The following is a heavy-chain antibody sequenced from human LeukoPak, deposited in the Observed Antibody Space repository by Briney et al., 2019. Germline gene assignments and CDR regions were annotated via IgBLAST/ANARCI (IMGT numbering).Heavy chain of an antibody. Sequence: PSETLSLTCTVSGGSISNYYWSWIRQPPGKGLEWIGYINYSGSTNYNPSLKSRVIISVDTSKYQFPLKLSSVTAADTAVYYCARSQGRFDYDTSGYYITDLDFWGQGTLVTVSS. V-gene: IGHV4-59*01. CDR3: ARSQGRFDYDTSGYYITDLDF. J-gene: IGHJ4*02. CDR2: INYSGST. CDR1: GGSISNYY. D-gene: IGHD3-22*01.